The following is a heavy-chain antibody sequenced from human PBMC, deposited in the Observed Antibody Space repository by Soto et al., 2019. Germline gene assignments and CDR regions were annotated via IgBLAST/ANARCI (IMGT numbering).Heavy chain of an antibody. CDR1: GDSISSGNW. J-gene: IGHJ4*02. Sequence: QVQLQESGPGLVRPSWTLSLTCAVSGDSISSGNWWTWVRQSPGKGLEWIGEIYLSGTTNYNPSLKSRVTMSVDKSKNQFSLKLSSVTAADTAVYYCARDFHDSSLDYWGQGILVTVSS. CDR3: ARDFHDSSLDY. CDR2: IYLSGTT. V-gene: IGHV4-4*02. D-gene: IGHD3-22*01.